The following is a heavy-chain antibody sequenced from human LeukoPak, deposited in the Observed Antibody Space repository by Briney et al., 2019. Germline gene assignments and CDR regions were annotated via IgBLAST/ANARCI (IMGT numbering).Heavy chain of an antibody. J-gene: IGHJ3*02. CDR1: AYSISSGYY. Sequence: SETLSLTCSVSAYSISSGYYWAWIRQPPGRGLEWIGHIYHSGDTYYNPSLKSRVAMSVDTSENQFSLKLSSVTAADTAVYYCAGTYSLYDPFDIWGQGTMVTVSS. CDR3: AGTYSLYDPFDI. D-gene: IGHD6-13*01. CDR2: IYHSGDT. V-gene: IGHV4-38-2*02.